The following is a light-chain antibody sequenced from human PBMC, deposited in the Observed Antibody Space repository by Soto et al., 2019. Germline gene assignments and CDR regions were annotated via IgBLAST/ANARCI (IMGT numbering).Light chain of an antibody. J-gene: IGKJ1*01. Sequence: EMLMTQSPATLSVSPGERATLSCRASQSVSTNLAWSQQKPGQAPRLLIYDASTRATGIPARFSGSGSGTEFTLTISSLQSEDFAGYYGHQYNNWPPRTFGQGTKVEV. V-gene: IGKV3-15*01. CDR2: DAS. CDR1: QSVSTN. CDR3: HQYNNWPPRT.